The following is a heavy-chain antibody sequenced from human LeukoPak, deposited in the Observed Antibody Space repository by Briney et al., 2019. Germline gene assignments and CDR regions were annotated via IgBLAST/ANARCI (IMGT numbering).Heavy chain of an antibody. CDR1: GFTFNSYW. CDR3: ARERDIVVVTATGNWFDP. CDR2: IKQDGSDK. V-gene: IGHV3-7*03. Sequence: PGGSLRLSCAASGFTFNSYWMTWVRQAPGKGLEWVADIKQDGSDKYYAGSVKGRFTISRDNAKNSLYLQMNSLRAEDTAVYYCARERDIVVVTATGNWFDPWGQGTLVTVSS. D-gene: IGHD2-21*02. J-gene: IGHJ5*02.